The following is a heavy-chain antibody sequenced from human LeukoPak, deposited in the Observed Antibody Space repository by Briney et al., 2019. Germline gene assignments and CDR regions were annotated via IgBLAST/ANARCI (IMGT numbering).Heavy chain of an antibody. J-gene: IGHJ4*02. CDR3: ARGVIGSERWWYSSGWSHFDY. V-gene: IGHV3-23*01. D-gene: IGHD6-19*01. CDR1: GFTFSSYA. Sequence: PGGSLRLSCAASGFTFSSYAMSWVRQAPGKGLEWVSAISGSVGSTYYADSVKGRFTISRDNSRNTLYLQMNSLRAEDTAVYYCARGVIGSERWWYSSGWSHFDYWGQGTLVTVSS. CDR2: ISGSVGST.